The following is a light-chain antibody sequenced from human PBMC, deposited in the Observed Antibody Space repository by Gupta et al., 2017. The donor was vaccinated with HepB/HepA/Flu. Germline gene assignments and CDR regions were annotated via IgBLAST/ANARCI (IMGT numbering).Light chain of an antibody. CDR3: QQYVTYPLT. CDR1: QSISGW. Sequence: DTQMTQSPATLSASVGDRVTVTCRASQSISGWLAWYQQKPGKAPELLIHKASSLESGVPSRFSGSGSGTEFTLTISSLQPDDFAIYFCQQYVTYPLTSGGGTKVEI. J-gene: IGKJ4*01. CDR2: KAS. V-gene: IGKV1-5*03.